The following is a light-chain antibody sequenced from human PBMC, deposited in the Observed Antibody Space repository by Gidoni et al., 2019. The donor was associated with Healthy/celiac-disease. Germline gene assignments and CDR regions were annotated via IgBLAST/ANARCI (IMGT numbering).Light chain of an antibody. Sequence: IVMTQSPATLSVSPGERATLSCRASQRVSSNLAWYQQKPDQAPRLLIYDASNRATGIPARFSGSGSGTEFTLTISSLQSEDFAVYCCQQYNNWPLTFGGXTKVEIK. V-gene: IGKV3-15*01. CDR2: DAS. CDR3: QQYNNWPLT. CDR1: QRVSSN. J-gene: IGKJ4*01.